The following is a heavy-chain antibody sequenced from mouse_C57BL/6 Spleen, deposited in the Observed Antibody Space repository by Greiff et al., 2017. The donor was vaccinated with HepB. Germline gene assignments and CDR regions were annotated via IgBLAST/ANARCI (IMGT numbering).Heavy chain of an antibody. CDR3: AREGLDYWYFDV. Sequence: QVQLQQSGAELVKPGASVKMSCKASGYTFTSYWITWVKQRPGQGLEWIGDIYPGSGSTNYNEKFKSKATLTVDTSSSTAYMQLSSLTSEDSAVYYCAREGLDYWYFDVWGTGTTVTVSS. CDR1: GYTFTSYW. CDR2: IYPGSGST. J-gene: IGHJ1*03. V-gene: IGHV1-55*01. D-gene: IGHD3-3*01.